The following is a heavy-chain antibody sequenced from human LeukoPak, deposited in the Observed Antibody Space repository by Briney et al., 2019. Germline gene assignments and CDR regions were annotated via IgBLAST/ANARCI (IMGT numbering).Heavy chain of an antibody. V-gene: IGHV4-59*01. D-gene: IGHD3-10*01. CDR1: GGFISPYF. CDR2: ISYTASN. J-gene: IGHJ5*02. Sequence: SDTVSLMCSVSGGFISPYFWSWFRQPRGKGREWIVYISYTASNIYSTSLKSRVTISVDTYKNQCCLQLTSVTAADTAVYYCARDDYRGVTNFDPWGQGTLVTVS. CDR3: ARDDYRGVTNFDP.